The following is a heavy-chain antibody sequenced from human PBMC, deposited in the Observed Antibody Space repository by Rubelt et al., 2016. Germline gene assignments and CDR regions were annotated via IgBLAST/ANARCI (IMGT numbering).Heavy chain of an antibody. CDR2: RYYSGST. D-gene: IGHD2-2*01. V-gene: IGHV4-39*02. Sequence: QLQLQASGPGLLKSSETLSLTCTVSGGSISSSGYYWAWIRQSPGKGLEWIGRRYYSGSTYYNQSIESRLTISLETSNARFSLGRSLVTATDTAVYYCARGFYGTYQLLFDVWGQGIRVTVSS. CDR3: ARGFYGTYQLLFDV. CDR1: GGSISSSGYY. J-gene: IGHJ4*02.